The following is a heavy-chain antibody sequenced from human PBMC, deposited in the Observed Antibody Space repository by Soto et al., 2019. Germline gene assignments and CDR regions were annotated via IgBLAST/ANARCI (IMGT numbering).Heavy chain of an antibody. CDR1: GGSISSGGYY. Sequence: SETLSLTCTVSGGSISSGGYYWSWIRQHPGKGLEWIGYIYYSGSTYYNPSLKSRVTISVDTSKNQFSLKLSSVTAADTAVYYCARGATEYCGGDCYSARFDPRGQGTLVTVPS. J-gene: IGHJ5*02. CDR2: IYYSGST. CDR3: ARGATEYCGGDCYSARFDP. D-gene: IGHD2-21*02. V-gene: IGHV4-31*03.